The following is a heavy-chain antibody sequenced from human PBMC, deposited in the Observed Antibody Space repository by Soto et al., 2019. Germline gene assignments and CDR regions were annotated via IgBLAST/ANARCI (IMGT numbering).Heavy chain of an antibody. V-gene: IGHV4-34*01. J-gene: IGHJ6*02. D-gene: IGHD3-10*01. CDR1: GGSFSGYY. CDR2: INHSGST. CDR3: ARRRQITMVRGVTYYYYYYAMDV. Sequence: PSETLALTCAVYGGSFSGYYWSWIRQPPGKGLEWIGEINHSGSTNYNPSLKSRVTISVDTSKNQFSLKLSSVTDADTAVYYCARRRQITMVRGVTYYYYYYAMDVWGQGST.